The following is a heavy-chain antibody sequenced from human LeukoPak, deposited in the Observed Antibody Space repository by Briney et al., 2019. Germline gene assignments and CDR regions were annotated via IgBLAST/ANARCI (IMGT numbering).Heavy chain of an antibody. V-gene: IGHV4-39*01. J-gene: IGHJ4*02. CDR2: IYYSGST. CDR3: ARCLYYGSGTYDY. Sequence: SETLSLTCTVSGGSISSSSYYWGWVRQPPGKGLEWIGTIYYSGSTYYNPSLKSRVTISVDTSKNQFSLKLSSVTAADTAVYYCARCLYYGSGTYDYWGQGTLVTVSS. D-gene: IGHD3-10*01. CDR1: GGSISSSSYY.